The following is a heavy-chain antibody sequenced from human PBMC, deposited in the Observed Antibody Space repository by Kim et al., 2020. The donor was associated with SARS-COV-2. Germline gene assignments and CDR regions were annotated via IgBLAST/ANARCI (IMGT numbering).Heavy chain of an antibody. V-gene: IGHV1-46*01. CDR2: INPSGAFT. J-gene: IGHJ4*02. Sequence: ASVKFSCKASGFPFTNYFMHWVRQAPGQGLEWMGTINPSGAFTLFTQKYQGRVIITKDTSTSTVYMEVSSLRSEDTAVYFCAREAALIAAPQKNFDYWGQGTLVTVSS. CDR3: AREAALIAAPQKNFDY. D-gene: IGHD6-25*01. CDR1: GFPFTNYF.